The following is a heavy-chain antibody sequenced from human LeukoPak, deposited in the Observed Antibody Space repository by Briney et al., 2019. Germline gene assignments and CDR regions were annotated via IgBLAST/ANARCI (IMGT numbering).Heavy chain of an antibody. CDR3: ARIPQGAGHAFDI. CDR2: IYHSGST. V-gene: IGHV4-4*02. J-gene: IGHJ3*02. D-gene: IGHD6-19*01. Sequence: SETLSLTCAVSGGSISSSNWWSWVRQPPGKGLEWIGEIYHSGSTNYNPSLKSRVTISVDKSKNQFSLKLSSVTAADTAVYYCARIPQGAGHAFDIWGQGTMVTVSS. CDR1: GGSISSSNW.